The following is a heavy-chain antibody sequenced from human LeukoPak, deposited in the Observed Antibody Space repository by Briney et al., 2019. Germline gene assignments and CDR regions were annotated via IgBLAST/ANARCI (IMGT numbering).Heavy chain of an antibody. CDR1: GFAFSKNG. CDR3: TKGDGGYYPIDN. V-gene: IGHV3-23*01. Sequence: PGGSLRLPCAASGFAFSKNGMSWVRQAPGKGLEWVSTVNDNGANTHYAASVKGRFTISRDNSRNTLLLEMNSLRADDTALYYCTKGDGGYYPIDNWGQGTLVIVSS. CDR2: VNDNGANT. D-gene: IGHD1-26*01. J-gene: IGHJ4*02.